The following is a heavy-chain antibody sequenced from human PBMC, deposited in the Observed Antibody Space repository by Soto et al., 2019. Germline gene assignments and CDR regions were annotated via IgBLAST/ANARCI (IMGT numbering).Heavy chain of an antibody. Sequence: QVQLVESGGGVVQPERSLSLSCAASGFTFSSYGMHWVRQAPGKGLEWVAVIWYDGSNKYYADSVKGRFTISRDNSKNALYLQMNSLRAEDTAVYYCARDPGWFGELFRWFDPWGQGTLVTVSS. CDR1: GFTFSSYG. V-gene: IGHV3-33*01. CDR2: IWYDGSNK. J-gene: IGHJ5*02. D-gene: IGHD3-10*01. CDR3: ARDPGWFGELFRWFDP.